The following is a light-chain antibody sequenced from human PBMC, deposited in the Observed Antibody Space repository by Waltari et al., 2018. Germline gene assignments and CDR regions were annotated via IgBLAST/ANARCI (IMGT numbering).Light chain of an antibody. CDR3: QQYNNWPPWT. Sequence: EIVMTQSQATLSVSPGERATCSCRASQSVSSNLAWYQQIPGQAPRLLIYGASTRATGIPARFSGSGSGTEFTLTISSLQSEDFAVYYCQQYNNWPPWTFGQGTKVEIK. CDR1: QSVSSN. CDR2: GAS. J-gene: IGKJ1*01. V-gene: IGKV3-15*01.